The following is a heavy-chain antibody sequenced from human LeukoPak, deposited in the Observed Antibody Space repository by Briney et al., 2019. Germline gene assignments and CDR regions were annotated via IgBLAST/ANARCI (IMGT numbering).Heavy chain of an antibody. D-gene: IGHD5-12*01. Sequence: PGGSLRLSCTASGFIFSDYYMSWIRQVPGKGLEWISYISRTGDTIYYADSVKGRFTISRDTAKNSLYLQMNSLRAEDTAVYYCARGSGYSGYVAYWGQGTLVTVSS. CDR3: ARGSGYSGYVAY. CDR1: GFIFSDYY. V-gene: IGHV3-11*01. CDR2: ISRTGDTI. J-gene: IGHJ4*02.